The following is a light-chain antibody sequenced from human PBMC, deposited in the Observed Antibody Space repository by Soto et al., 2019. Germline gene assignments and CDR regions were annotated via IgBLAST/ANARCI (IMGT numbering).Light chain of an antibody. CDR1: QSVSSY. CDR2: DAS. Sequence: EIVLTQSPATLSLSPGERATLSCRASQSVSSYLAWYQQKPGQAPRLLIYDASNRATGIPARFSGSGSGTDFTHTITSLEPADFAVYYCQHRSNWLAFGGGTKVEIK. CDR3: QHRSNWLA. J-gene: IGKJ4*01. V-gene: IGKV3-11*01.